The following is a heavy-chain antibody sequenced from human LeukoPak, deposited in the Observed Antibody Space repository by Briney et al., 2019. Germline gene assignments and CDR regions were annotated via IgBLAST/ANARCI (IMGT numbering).Heavy chain of an antibody. D-gene: IGHD6-6*01. J-gene: IGHJ5*02. CDR1: GFTFSSYS. CDR3: ARWGGGSSLPRNWFDP. Sequence: GGSLRLSCAASGFTFSSYSMNWVRQAPGKGLEWVSYISSSSCTIYYADSVKGRFTISRDNAKNSLYLQMNSLRAEDTAVYYCARWGGGSSLPRNWFDPWGQGTLVTVSS. V-gene: IGHV3-48*01. CDR2: ISSSSCTI.